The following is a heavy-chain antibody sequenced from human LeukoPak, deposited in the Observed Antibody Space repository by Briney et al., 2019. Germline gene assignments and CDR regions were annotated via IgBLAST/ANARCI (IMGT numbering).Heavy chain of an antibody. CDR2: IYYSGST. V-gene: IGHV4-31*03. Sequence: SETLSLTCTVSGGSISSGGYYWSWIRQHPGKGLEWIGYIYYSGSTYYNPSLKSRVTISVDTSKNQFSLKLSSVIAADTAVYYCARGAAPAQTDYGDYFDYWGQGTLVTVSS. CDR3: ARGAAPAQTDYGDYFDY. D-gene: IGHD4-17*01. J-gene: IGHJ4*02. CDR1: GGSISSGGYY.